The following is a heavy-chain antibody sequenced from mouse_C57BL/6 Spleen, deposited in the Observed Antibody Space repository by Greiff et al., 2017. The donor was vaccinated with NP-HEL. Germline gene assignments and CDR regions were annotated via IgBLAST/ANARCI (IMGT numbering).Heavy chain of an antibody. CDR3: ASYAMDY. V-gene: IGHV5-17*01. CDR1: GFTFSDYG. Sequence: EVKLVESGGGLVKPGGSLKLSCAASGFTFSDYGMHWVRQAPEKGLEWVAYISSGSSTIYYADTVKGRFTISRDNAKNTLFQQMTSLRSEDTAMYYCASYAMDYWGQGTSVTVSS. J-gene: IGHJ4*01. CDR2: ISSGSSTI.